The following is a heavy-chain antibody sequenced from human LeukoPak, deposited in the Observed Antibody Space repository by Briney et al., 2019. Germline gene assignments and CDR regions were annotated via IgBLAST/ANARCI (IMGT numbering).Heavy chain of an antibody. J-gene: IGHJ4*02. CDR2: IYTPGST. D-gene: IGHD3-3*01. CDR1: GGSISSGSYY. CDR3: ARHPAPGYDFWSGYSYYFDY. Sequence: SEALSLTCTVSGGSISSGSYYWSWIRQPAGKGLEWIGHIYTPGSTNYNPSLKSRVTISVDTSKNQFSLKLSSVTAADTAVYYCARHPAPGYDFWSGYSYYFDYWGQGTLVTVSS. V-gene: IGHV4-61*09.